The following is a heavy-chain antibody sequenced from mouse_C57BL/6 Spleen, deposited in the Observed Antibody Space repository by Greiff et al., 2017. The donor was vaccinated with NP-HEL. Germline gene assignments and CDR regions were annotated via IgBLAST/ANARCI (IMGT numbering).Heavy chain of an antibody. CDR2: IDPSDSET. J-gene: IGHJ4*01. CDR1: GYTFTSYW. CDR3: ARYYDSNYAMDY. Sequence: QVQLQQPGAELVRPGSSVKLSCKASGYTFTSYWMHWVKQRPIQGLEWIGNIDPSDSETHYNQKFKDKATLTVDKSSSTAYMQLSSLTSEDSAVYYCARYYDSNYAMDYWGQGTSVTVSS. V-gene: IGHV1-52*01. D-gene: IGHD2-4*01.